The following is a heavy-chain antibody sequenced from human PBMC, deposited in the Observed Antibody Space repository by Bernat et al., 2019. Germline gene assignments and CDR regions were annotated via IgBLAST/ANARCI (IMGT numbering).Heavy chain of an antibody. J-gene: IGHJ6*03. V-gene: IGHV3-48*03. CDR3: ARESDYDFWSGHFHWGDMDV. Sequence: EVQLVESGGGLVQPGGSLRLSCAASGFTFSSYEMNWVRQAPGKGLEWVSYISSSGSTISYADSVKGRFTISRDNAKNSLYLQMNSLRAEDTAVYYCARESDYDFWSGHFHWGDMDVWGKGTTVTVSS. CDR1: GFTFSSYE. CDR2: ISSSGSTI. D-gene: IGHD3-3*01.